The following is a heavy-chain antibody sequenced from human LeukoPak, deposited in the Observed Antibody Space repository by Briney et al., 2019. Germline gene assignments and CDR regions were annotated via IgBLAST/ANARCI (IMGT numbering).Heavy chain of an antibody. CDR1: GGSISSYY. V-gene: IGHV4-59*01. D-gene: IGHD3-10*01. J-gene: IGHJ5*02. CDR3: ARGSGGQLLWFGELWGNWFDP. CDR2: IYYSGST. Sequence: SETLSLTCTVSGGSISSYYWSWIRQPPGKGLEWIGYIYYSGSTNYNPSLKSRVTISVDTSKNQFSLKLSSVTAADTAVYYCARGSGGQLLWFGELWGNWFDPWGQGTLVTVSS.